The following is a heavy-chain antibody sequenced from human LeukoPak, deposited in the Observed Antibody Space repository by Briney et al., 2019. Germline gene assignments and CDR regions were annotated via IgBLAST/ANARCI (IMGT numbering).Heavy chain of an antibody. V-gene: IGHV1-46*01. Sequence: ASVKVSCKASGYTFTSYYMHWVRQAPGQGLEWMGIINPSGGSTSYAQKFQGRVTMTRDTSTSTVYMELSSPRSEDTAVYYCARSPSNGDYVDYWGQGTLVTVSS. J-gene: IGHJ4*02. CDR2: INPSGGST. D-gene: IGHD4-17*01. CDR1: GYTFTSYY. CDR3: ARSPSNGDYVDY.